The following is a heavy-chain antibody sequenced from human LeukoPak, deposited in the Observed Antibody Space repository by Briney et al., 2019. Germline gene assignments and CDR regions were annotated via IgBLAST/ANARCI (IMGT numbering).Heavy chain of an antibody. Sequence: QPGGSLRLSCAASGFTFSSYWMHWVRQAPGKGLVWVSRINSDGSTTNYADSVKGRFTISRDNAKNTLYLQMNSLRAEDTAVYYCARARGMVRCMDVWGKGTTVTVSS. CDR1: GFTFSSYW. V-gene: IGHV3-74*01. J-gene: IGHJ6*04. CDR3: ARARGMVRCMDV. D-gene: IGHD3-10*01. CDR2: INSDGSTT.